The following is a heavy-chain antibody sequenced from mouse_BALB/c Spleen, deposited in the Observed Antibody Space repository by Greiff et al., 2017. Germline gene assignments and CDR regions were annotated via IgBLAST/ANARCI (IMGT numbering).Heavy chain of an antibody. CDR2: IYYSGTI. Sequence: EVKLQESGPGLVKPSQTVSLTCTVTGISITTGNYRWSWIRQFPGNKLEWIGYIYYSGTITYNPSLTSRTTITRDTSKNQFFLEMNSLTAEDTATYYCARDNLYYAMDYWGQGTSVTVSS. CDR3: ARDNLYYAMDY. J-gene: IGHJ4*01. V-gene: IGHV3-5*02. CDR1: GISITTGNYR.